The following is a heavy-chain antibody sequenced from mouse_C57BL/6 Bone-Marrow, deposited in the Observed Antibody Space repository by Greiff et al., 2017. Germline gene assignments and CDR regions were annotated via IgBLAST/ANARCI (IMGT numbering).Heavy chain of an antibody. CDR2: IDPSASYT. CDR1: GYTFTSYW. CDR3: ERCYGFDY. V-gene: IGHV1-50*01. J-gene: IGHJ2*01. Sequence: VQLQQPGAELVKPGASVKLSCKASGYTFTSYWMQWVKQRPGQGLEWIGEIDPSASYTNYNQKFKGKATLTVDTSSSTAYMQLSSLTSEYSAVYYCERCYGFDYWGQGTTLTVSS. D-gene: IGHD1-1*02.